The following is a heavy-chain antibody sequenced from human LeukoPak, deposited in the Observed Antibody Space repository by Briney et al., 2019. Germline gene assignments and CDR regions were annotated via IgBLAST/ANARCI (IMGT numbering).Heavy chain of an antibody. CDR1: GFTFSSYS. V-gene: IGHV3-21*01. Sequence: GGSLRLSCAASGFTFSSYSMNWVRQAPGKGLEWVSFISSSSSYIYYADSVKGRFTISRDNAKNSLYLQMNSLRAEDTAVYYCARDKEGLYEPFDYWGQGTLVTVSS. CDR3: ARDKEGLYEPFDY. D-gene: IGHD2/OR15-2a*01. CDR2: ISSSSSYI. J-gene: IGHJ4*02.